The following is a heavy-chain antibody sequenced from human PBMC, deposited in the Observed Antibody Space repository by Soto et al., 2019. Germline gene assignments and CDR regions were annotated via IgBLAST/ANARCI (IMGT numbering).Heavy chain of an antibody. J-gene: IGHJ4*02. CDR2: ISGSGGST. CDR1: GFTFSSYA. CDR3: AKASCGGNSFYFDY. V-gene: IGHV3-23*01. Sequence: GESLKISCAASGFTFSSYAMSWVRQAPGKGLEWVSAISGSGGSTYYADSVKGRFTISRDNSKNTLYLQMNSLRAEDTAVYYCAKASCGGNSFYFDYWGQGTLVTVSS. D-gene: IGHD2-21*02.